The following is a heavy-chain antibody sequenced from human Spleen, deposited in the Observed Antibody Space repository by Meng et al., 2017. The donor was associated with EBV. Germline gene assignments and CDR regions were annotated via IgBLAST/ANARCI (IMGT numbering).Heavy chain of an antibody. CDR3: ARVWGVGFYFNY. V-gene: IGHV4-39*07. J-gene: IGHJ4*02. D-gene: IGHD3-16*01. CDR2: IFYSGTT. CDR1: GGSISSSSYY. Sequence: QLQLQESGPGLVKPSEALSLTCSVSGGSISSSSYYWGWVRQPPGKGLQWIGNIFYSGTTYYNPSLKSRVTISVDTSRNQFSLKVNSVTAADTAVYYCARVWGVGFYFNYWGQGALVTVSS.